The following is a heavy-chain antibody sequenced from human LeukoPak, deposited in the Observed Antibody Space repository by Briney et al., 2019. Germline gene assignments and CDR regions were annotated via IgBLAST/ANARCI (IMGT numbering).Heavy chain of an antibody. Sequence: GGSLRLSCAASGFTVSSNYMSWVRQAPGKGLEWVSVIYSGGSTYYADSVKGRFTISRDNSKNTLYLQMNSLRAEDTAVYYCAKDLGYYGSGSYYNQWLFDYWGQGTLVTVSS. CDR2: IYSGGST. D-gene: IGHD3-10*01. CDR3: AKDLGYYGSGSYYNQWLFDY. J-gene: IGHJ4*02. V-gene: IGHV3-53*05. CDR1: GFTVSSNY.